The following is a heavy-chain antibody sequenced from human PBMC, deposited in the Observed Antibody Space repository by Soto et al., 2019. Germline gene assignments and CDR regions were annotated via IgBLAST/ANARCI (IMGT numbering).Heavy chain of an antibody. CDR2: ISLDGGSA. Sequence: PGGSLRLSCAASGFTFSSSAMNWVRQAPGKGLEWVSGISLDGGSAYYADSVKGRFTISRDNSKNTLYLEMNSLRAEDTAVYYCAKVSDYDFWSGYYIPYYYYGMDVWGLGTTVTV. D-gene: IGHD3-3*01. CDR1: GFTFSSSA. J-gene: IGHJ6*02. CDR3: AKVSDYDFWSGYYIPYYYYGMDV. V-gene: IGHV3-23*01.